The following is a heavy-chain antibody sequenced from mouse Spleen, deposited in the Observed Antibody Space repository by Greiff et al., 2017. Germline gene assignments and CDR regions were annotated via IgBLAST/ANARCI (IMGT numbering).Heavy chain of an antibody. D-gene: IGHD2-1*01. CDR2: IYPGDGDT. J-gene: IGHJ2*01. Sequence: VQLVESGPELVKPGASVKISCKASGYAFSSSWMNWVKQRPGKGLEWIGRIYPGDGDTNYNGKFKGKATLTADKSSSTAYMQLSSLTSEDSAVYFCARERAYGNPYYFDYWGQGTTLTVSS. CDR1: GYAFSSSW. V-gene: IGHV1-82*01. CDR3: ARERAYGNPYYFDY.